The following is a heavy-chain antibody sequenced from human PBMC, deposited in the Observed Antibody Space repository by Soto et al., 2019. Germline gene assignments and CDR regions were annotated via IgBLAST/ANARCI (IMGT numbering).Heavy chain of an antibody. V-gene: IGHV3-21*06. CDR1: GFTFTRYS. J-gene: IGHJ4*02. CDR2: ISSTTNYI. Sequence: EVQLLESGGGLVKPGGSLRLSGAASGFTFTRYSMNWFRQAPGKGLEWVSSISSTTNYIYYGDSMKGRFTISRDNAKNSLYLEMNSLRAEDTAVYYCARESEDLTSNFDYWGQGTLVTVSS. CDR3: ARESEDLTSNFDY.